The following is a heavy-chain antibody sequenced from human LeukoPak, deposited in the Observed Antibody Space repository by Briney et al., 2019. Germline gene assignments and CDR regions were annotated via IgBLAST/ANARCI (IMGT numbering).Heavy chain of an antibody. CDR3: ASLRLEFFGVVQDDY. Sequence: SETLSLTCTVSGGSISSYYWSWIRQPPGKGLEWIGYIYYSGSTNYNPSLKSRVTISVDTSKNQFSLKLSSVTAADTAVYYCASLRLEFFGVVQDDYWGQGTLVTVSS. V-gene: IGHV4-59*01. D-gene: IGHD3-3*01. CDR1: GGSISSYY. J-gene: IGHJ4*02. CDR2: IYYSGST.